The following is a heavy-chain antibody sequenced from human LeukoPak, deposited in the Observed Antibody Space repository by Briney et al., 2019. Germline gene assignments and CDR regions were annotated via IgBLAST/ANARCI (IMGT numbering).Heavy chain of an antibody. CDR3: ARVVVAATPALDY. V-gene: IGHV4-4*02. Sequence: GTLSLTCAVSGGSISSSNWWSWVRQPPGKGLEWIGEIYHSGSTNYNPSLKSRVTISVDKSKNQFSLKLSSVTAADTAVYYCARVVVAATPALDYWGQGTLVTVSS. CDR2: IYHSGST. CDR1: GGSISSSNW. D-gene: IGHD2-15*01. J-gene: IGHJ4*02.